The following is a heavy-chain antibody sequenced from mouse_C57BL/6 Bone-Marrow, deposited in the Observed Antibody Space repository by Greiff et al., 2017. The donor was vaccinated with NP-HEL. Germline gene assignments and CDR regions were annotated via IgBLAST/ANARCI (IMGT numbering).Heavy chain of an antibody. CDR1: GFNIKNTY. CDR2: IDPANGNT. Sequence: VQLKESVAELVRPGASVKLSCTASGFNIKNTYMHWVKQRPEQGLEWIGRIDPANGNTKYAPKFQGKATITADTSSNTAYLQLSSLTSEDTAIYYCALIYYGYPYYFDYWGQGTTLTVSS. V-gene: IGHV14-3*01. D-gene: IGHD2-2*01. J-gene: IGHJ2*01. CDR3: ALIYYGYPYYFDY.